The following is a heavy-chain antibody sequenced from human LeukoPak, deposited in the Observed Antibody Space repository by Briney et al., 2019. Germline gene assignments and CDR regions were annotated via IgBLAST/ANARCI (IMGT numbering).Heavy chain of an antibody. D-gene: IGHD3-22*01. V-gene: IGHV1-69*05. CDR3: ASPTAYYYDSSGFDI. J-gene: IGHJ3*02. CDR2: IIPIFGTA. Sequence: SVKVSCKASGGTFSSYAISWVRQAPGQGLEWMGGIIPIFGTANYAQKFQGRVTITTDVSTSTAYMELSSLRSEDTAVYYCASPTAYYYDSSGFDIWGQGTMVTVSS. CDR1: GGTFSSYA.